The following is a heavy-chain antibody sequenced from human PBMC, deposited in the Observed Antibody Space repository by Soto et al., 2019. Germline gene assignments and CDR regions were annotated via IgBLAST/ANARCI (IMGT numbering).Heavy chain of an antibody. J-gene: IGHJ4*02. Sequence: GASVKVSCKASGYTFTSYPIHWVRQAPGQRLEWMGWINAGNGNTKYSQKFQGRVTITRDTSATTAYVELSSLRSEDTAIYFCARSGAWPYFDYWGQGTLVTVSS. V-gene: IGHV1-3*01. CDR1: GYTFTSYP. CDR3: ARSGAWPYFDY. D-gene: IGHD6-25*01. CDR2: INAGNGNT.